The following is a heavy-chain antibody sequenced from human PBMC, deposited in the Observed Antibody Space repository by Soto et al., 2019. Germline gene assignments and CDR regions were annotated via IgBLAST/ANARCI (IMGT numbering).Heavy chain of an antibody. J-gene: IGHJ4*02. D-gene: IGHD1-26*01. Sequence: QVPLVQSGAEVKKPGSSVKVSCEASGGTSTIYTITWVRQAPGQGLAWMGRIVPMLGITNYARNFQGRVPFXAXTXXGTAYMELSSLRFEDTAMYYCATEKYGAGRVGVFYWGQGTQVTVSS. V-gene: IGHV1-69*08. CDR2: IVPMLGIT. CDR1: GGTSTIYT. CDR3: ATEKYGAGRVGVFY.